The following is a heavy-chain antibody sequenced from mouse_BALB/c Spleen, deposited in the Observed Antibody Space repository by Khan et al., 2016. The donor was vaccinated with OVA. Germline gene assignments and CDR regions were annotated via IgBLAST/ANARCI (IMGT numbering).Heavy chain of an antibody. CDR1: GYTFSSYS. J-gene: IGHJ3*01. V-gene: IGHV5-6*01. Sequence: EVQLQESGGDLVKPGGSLKLSCAASGYTFSSYSMSWVRQTPDKRLEWVASISSGGDYTYYLDSVKGRFTISRDNAKNTPYLQISDLKSEDTTLYYGADHLTGSFAYWGQGTLVTVSA. D-gene: IGHD4-1*01. CDR3: ADHLTGSFAY. CDR2: ISSGGDYT.